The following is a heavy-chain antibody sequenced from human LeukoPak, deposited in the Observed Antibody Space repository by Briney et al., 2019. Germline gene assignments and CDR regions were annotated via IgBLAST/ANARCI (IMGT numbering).Heavy chain of an antibody. CDR1: GFTFSSYA. Sequence: GGSLRLSCSASGFTFSSYAMHWVRQAPGKGLEWVSVIYSGGSTYYADSVKGRFTISRDNSKNTLSLQMNSLRAEDTAVYYCAKMYCTSTSCSYFDYWGQGTLVTVSS. CDR3: AKMYCTSTSCSYFDY. D-gene: IGHD2-2*01. CDR2: IYSGGST. J-gene: IGHJ4*02. V-gene: IGHV3-23*03.